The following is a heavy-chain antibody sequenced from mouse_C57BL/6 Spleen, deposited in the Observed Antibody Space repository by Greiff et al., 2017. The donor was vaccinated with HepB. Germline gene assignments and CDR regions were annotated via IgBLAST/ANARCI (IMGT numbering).Heavy chain of an antibody. CDR2: IYPGGGYT. J-gene: IGHJ2*01. CDR3: ARNYGNYGGDYFDY. Sequence: VQLQQSGAELVRPGTSVKMSCKASGYTFTNYWIGWAKQRPGHGLEWIGDIYPGGGYTNYNEKFKGKATLTADKSSSTAYMQFSSLASEDSAIYYCARNYGNYGGDYFDYWGQGTTLTVSS. V-gene: IGHV1-63*01. CDR1: GYTFTNYW. D-gene: IGHD2-1*01.